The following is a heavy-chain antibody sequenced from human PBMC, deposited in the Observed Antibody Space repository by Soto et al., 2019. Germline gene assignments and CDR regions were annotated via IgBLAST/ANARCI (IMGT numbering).Heavy chain of an antibody. V-gene: IGHV1-69-2*01. CDR2: VDPEDGET. J-gene: IGHJ4*02. CDR3: ATDLKLIAVAGNKDY. D-gene: IGHD6-19*01. CDR1: GYTFTDYY. Sequence: ASVKVSCKVSGYTFTDYYMHWVQQAPGKGLEWMGLVDPEDGETIYAEKFQGRVTITADTSTDTAYMELSSLRSEDTAVYYCATDLKLIAVAGNKDYWGQGTLVTVSS.